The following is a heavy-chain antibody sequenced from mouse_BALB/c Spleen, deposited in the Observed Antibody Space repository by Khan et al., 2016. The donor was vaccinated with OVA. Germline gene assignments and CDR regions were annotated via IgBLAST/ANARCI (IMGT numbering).Heavy chain of an antibody. Sequence: VQLQESGAELVKPGASVKLSCKTSGYTFTSYWIQWVKQRPGQGLGWIGEIFPGTGTNYYNENFKGKATLTIDTSSTTAYMQLSSLTSEDSAVYFCARGYFGNYEFAYWGQGTLVTVAS. J-gene: IGHJ3*01. D-gene: IGHD2-1*01. V-gene: IGHV1S132*01. CDR1: GYTFTSYW. CDR3: ARGYFGNYEFAY. CDR2: IFPGTGTN.